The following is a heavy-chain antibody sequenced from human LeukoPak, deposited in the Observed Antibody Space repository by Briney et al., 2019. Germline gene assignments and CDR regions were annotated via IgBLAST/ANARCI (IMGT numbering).Heavy chain of an antibody. CDR3: TRGRGSDY. D-gene: IGHD3-10*01. CDR2: INSDGSNT. CDR1: GFTFSSYW. Sequence: GGSLRLSCATSGFTFSSYWMPWVRQAPGKGLVWVSRINSDGSNTDYAASVKGRFTISRDNAKNTLYLQMNSLRAEDTAVYYCTRGRGSDYWGQGTLVTVSS. J-gene: IGHJ4*02. V-gene: IGHV3-74*01.